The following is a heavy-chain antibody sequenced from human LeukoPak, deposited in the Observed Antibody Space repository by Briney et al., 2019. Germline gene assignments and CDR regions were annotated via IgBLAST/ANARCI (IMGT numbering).Heavy chain of an antibody. D-gene: IGHD6-13*01. J-gene: IGHJ4*02. CDR3: AKDQSSSWYCLDY. Sequence: GGSLRLSCAASGFTFSSYGMHWVRQAPGKGLEWVAFIRYDGSNKYYADSVKGRFTISRDNSKNTLYLQMNSLRAEDTAVYYCAKDQSSSWYCLDYWGQGTLVAVSS. CDR1: GFTFSSYG. V-gene: IGHV3-30*02. CDR2: IRYDGSNK.